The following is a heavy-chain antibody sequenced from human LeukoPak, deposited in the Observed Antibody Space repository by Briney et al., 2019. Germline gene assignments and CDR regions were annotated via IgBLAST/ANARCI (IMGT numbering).Heavy chain of an antibody. CDR3: ARLLLYYGMAGGYFDY. V-gene: IGHV5-51*01. D-gene: IGHD2-8*01. J-gene: IGHJ4*02. CDR2: IDPGDSET. CDR1: GYTFTNYW. Sequence: KHGEALKISCKGSGYTFTNYWIGWVRQMPGKGLEWMGIIDPGDSETRYSPSFQGQVTISADKSISTANLQWSSLKASDTAIYYCARLLLYYGMAGGYFDYWGQGTLVTVSS.